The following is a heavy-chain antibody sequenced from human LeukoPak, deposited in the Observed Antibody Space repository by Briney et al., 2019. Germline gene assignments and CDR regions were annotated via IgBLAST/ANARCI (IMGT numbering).Heavy chain of an antibody. CDR2: IWYDGSNK. Sequence: GRSLRLSCAASGFTFSSYGMHWVRQAPGEGLEWVTVIWYDGSNKYYADSVKGRFTISRDNSKNTLYLQMNSLRAEDTAVYYCARDFRDGYTSYFDYWGQGTLVTVSS. J-gene: IGHJ4*02. V-gene: IGHV3-33*01. CDR3: ARDFRDGYTSYFDY. D-gene: IGHD5-24*01. CDR1: GFTFSSYG.